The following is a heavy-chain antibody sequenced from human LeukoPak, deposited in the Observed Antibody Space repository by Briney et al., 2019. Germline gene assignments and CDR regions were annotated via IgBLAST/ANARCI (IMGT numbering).Heavy chain of an antibody. CDR2: VYYDGGT. V-gene: IGHV4-39*07. CDR1: GGSVSSSSYY. J-gene: IGHJ4*02. Sequence: SETLSLTCTVSGGSVSSSSYYWAWIRQPPGKGLEWIGSVYYDGGTYYNPSLKSRVTISVDTSKNQFSLKLSSVTAADTAVYYRASLGLQWLLGKVRDWGQGTLVTVSS. CDR3: ASLGLQWLLGKVRD. D-gene: IGHD3-3*01.